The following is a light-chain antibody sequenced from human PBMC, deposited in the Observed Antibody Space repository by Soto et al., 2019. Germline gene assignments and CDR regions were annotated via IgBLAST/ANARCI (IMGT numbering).Light chain of an antibody. CDR2: KAS. J-gene: IGKJ1*01. CDR1: QTISSW. CDR3: QHYKSYSEA. V-gene: IGKV1-5*03. Sequence: DIQMTQSPSTLSGSVGDRVTITCRASQTISSWLAWYQQKPGKAPKLLIYKASTLKSGVPSRFSGSGSGTEFTHTISSLQPDDFATYYCQHYKSYSEAFGQGTKVELK.